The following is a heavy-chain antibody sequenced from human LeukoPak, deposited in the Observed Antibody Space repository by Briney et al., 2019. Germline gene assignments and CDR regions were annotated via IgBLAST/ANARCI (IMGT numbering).Heavy chain of an antibody. CDR2: ISYDGSNK. V-gene: IGHV3-30*04. J-gene: IGHJ4*02. CDR1: GFTFSSYA. D-gene: IGHD4-17*01. CDR3: AREGRGYGDPIDY. Sequence: GGSLRLSCAASGFTFSSYAMHWVRQAPGKGLEWVAVISYDGSNKYYADSVKGRFTISRDNSKNTLHLQMNSLRAEDTAVYYCAREGRGYGDPIDYWGQGTLVTVSS.